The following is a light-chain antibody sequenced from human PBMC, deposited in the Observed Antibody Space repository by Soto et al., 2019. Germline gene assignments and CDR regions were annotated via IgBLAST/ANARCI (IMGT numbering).Light chain of an antibody. V-gene: IGLV2-14*01. J-gene: IGLJ2*01. CDR2: EVS. Sequence: QSALTQPASVSGSPGQSITISCTGTSSDVGYCNYISWFQQLPGKAPKVMIYEVSNRPSGVSNRFSGSKSGNTASLTISGLHAEDEADYYCSSCTSSTTMIFGGGTKLTVL. CDR3: SSCTSSTTMI. CDR1: SSDVGYCNY.